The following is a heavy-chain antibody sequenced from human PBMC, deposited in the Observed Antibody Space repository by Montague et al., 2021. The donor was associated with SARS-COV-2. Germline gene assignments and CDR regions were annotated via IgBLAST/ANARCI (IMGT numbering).Heavy chain of an antibody. V-gene: IGHV4-4*02. CDR3: ARGHLSVSMIVVVFTSASYYFDY. D-gene: IGHD3-22*01. J-gene: IGHJ4*02. Sequence: SETLSLTCAVSGVSIGSNNWWSWIRQPPGKGLEWIGDIKQSGSTNYNPSLKSRGTISVDTSKNQFSLKLTSVTAADTAVYFCARGHLSVSMIVVVFTSASYYFDYWGQGAQVTVSS. CDR1: GVSIGSNNW. CDR2: IKQSGST.